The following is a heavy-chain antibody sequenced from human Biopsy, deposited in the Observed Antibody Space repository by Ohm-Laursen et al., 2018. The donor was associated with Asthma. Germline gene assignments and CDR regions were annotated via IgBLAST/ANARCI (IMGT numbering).Heavy chain of an antibody. V-gene: IGHV4-30-4*01. D-gene: IGHD6-19*01. J-gene: IGHJ5*02. CDR2: IHYSGST. Sequence: SETLSPTCTVSGASIKTDDHYWSWLRQPPGKGLGWFGFIHYSGSTSYNPSLKGGVTISVDTSKNQFSLKLSSVTAADTAVYYCARASVAASSNWFDPWGQGTLVTVSS. CDR3: ARASVAASSNWFDP. CDR1: GASIKTDDHY.